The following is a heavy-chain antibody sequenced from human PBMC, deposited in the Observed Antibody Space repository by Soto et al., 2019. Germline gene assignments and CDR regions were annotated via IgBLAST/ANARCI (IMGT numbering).Heavy chain of an antibody. D-gene: IGHD2-15*01. CDR2: INPGLGTT. Sequence: QVQLVQSGAEVKKPGASVKVSCKASGFTFTRYYIHWVRQAPGQGLEWMGLINPGLGTTTYAQKFKGRVTMTTDTSTSTVYMELCSLRSDDTAGYYCAKTLSGGSYTASLFDYWGQGTLVTVSS. V-gene: IGHV1-46*01. CDR3: AKTLSGGSYTASLFDY. CDR1: GFTFTRYY. J-gene: IGHJ4*02.